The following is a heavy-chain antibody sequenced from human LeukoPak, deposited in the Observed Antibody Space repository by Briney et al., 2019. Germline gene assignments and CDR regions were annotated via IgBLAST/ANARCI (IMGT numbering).Heavy chain of an antibody. J-gene: IGHJ4*02. D-gene: IGHD2-2*01. Sequence: PSETLSLTCAVSGVSFGRYSWTWIRQSPGKGLECIGEINFSGYTKYNPSLKSRVTMSVDTSKNQFSLKLPSVTAADTAIYFCARVGSTPAKFDHWGQGTLVTVSS. V-gene: IGHV4-34*01. CDR3: ARVGSTPAKFDH. CDR1: GVSFGRYS. CDR2: INFSGYT.